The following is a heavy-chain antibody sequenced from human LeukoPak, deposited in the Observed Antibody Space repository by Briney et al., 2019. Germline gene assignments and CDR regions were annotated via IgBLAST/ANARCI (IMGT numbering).Heavy chain of an antibody. Sequence: GGSLRLSCAASGFTFSDYYMSWIRQAPGKGLEWVSYISSSGSTIYYADSVKGRFTISRDNAKNSLYLQMNSLRAEDTAVYYCARPYKTYYDILTGYYPTYYFDYWGQGTLVTVSS. J-gene: IGHJ4*02. V-gene: IGHV3-11*01. CDR3: ARPYKTYYDILTGYYPTYYFDY. CDR2: ISSSGSTI. D-gene: IGHD3-9*01. CDR1: GFTFSDYY.